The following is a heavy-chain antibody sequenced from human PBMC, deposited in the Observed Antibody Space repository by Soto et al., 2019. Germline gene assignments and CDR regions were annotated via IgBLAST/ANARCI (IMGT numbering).Heavy chain of an antibody. J-gene: IGHJ4*02. V-gene: IGHV3-23*01. CDR2: ISGSGGST. CDR1: GFTFSNYA. CDR3: AKDQGSSWYEIDY. Sequence: EVQLLESGGGLVQPGGSLRLSCAASGFTFSNYAVTWVRQAPGKGLEWVSTISGSGGSTYYADCVKGRLTISRDNSKNTLYLQMNSLRAEDTAVYYCAKDQGSSWYEIDYWGQGTLVTVCS. D-gene: IGHD6-13*01.